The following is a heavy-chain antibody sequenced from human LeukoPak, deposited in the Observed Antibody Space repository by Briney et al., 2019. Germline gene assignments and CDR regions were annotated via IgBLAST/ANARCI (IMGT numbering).Heavy chain of an antibody. D-gene: IGHD4-17*01. Sequence: SETLSLTCSVSAGSISTHYWSWFRQPPGKGLEWWGYIYYSGSTKYNPSLTSRVTISVDTSKNQFSLKLSSVTAADTAVYYCARGGTTVTPGLLWFDPWGQGTLVTVSS. CDR3: ARGGTTVTPGLLWFDP. J-gene: IGHJ5*02. V-gene: IGHV4-59*11. CDR2: IYYSGST. CDR1: AGSISTHY.